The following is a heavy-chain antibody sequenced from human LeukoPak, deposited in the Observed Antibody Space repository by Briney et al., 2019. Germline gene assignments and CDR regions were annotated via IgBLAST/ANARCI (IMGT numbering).Heavy chain of an antibody. D-gene: IGHD5/OR15-5a*01. CDR3: SGVVYGYNAFDY. V-gene: IGHV3-48*02. J-gene: IGHJ4*02. CDR2: ISSGRSVK. CDR1: GFTFSVYG. Sequence: GGSLRLSCAASGFTFSVYGMSWVRQAPGKGLEWVSHISSGRSVKNYADSVKGRFTISRDNGKNSVYLQMNSLRDEDTAVYYCSGVVYGYNAFDYWGQGTLVIVSS.